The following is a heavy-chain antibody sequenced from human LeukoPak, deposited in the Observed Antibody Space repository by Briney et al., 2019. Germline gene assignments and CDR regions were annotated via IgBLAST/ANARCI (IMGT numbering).Heavy chain of an antibody. D-gene: IGHD3-22*01. V-gene: IGHV4-39*01. CDR3: ARGPYYYDSSGYYYYKDV. CDR1: GGSISSSSYY. CDR2: IYYSGST. Sequence: SETLSLTCTVSGGSISSSSYYWGWIRQPPGKGLEWIGSIYYSGSTYYNPSLKSRVTISVDTSKTQFSLKLSSVTAADTAVYYCARGPYYYDSSGYYYYKDVWGKGTTVTVSS. J-gene: IGHJ6*03.